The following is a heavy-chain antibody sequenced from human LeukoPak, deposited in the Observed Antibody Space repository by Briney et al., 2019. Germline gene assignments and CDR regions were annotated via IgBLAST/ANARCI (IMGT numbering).Heavy chain of an antibody. CDR1: GFIVSNNY. CDR2: IYSGGTT. D-gene: IGHD5-18*01. J-gene: IGHJ4*02. V-gene: IGHV3-53*01. CDR3: AKTSVDTAMLMYFVY. Sequence: GGSLRLSCAASGFIVSNNYMSWVRQTPRRRLEWISLIYSGGTTYYADSVRGRFTISRDNFKNTLFLQMNSLRAEDTAVYYCAKTSVDTAMLMYFVYWCQGPVVTVSS.